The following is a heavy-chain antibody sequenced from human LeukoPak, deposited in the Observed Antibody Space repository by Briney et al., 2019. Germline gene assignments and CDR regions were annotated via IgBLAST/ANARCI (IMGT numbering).Heavy chain of an antibody. Sequence: GGSLRLSCAASGFTFSSYAMSWVRQAPGKGLEWVANIKQDGSEKYYVDSVKGRFTISRDNAKNSLYLQMNSLRAEDTAVYYCASYDSSGYYNYWGQGTLVTVSS. CDR3: ASYDSSGYYNY. V-gene: IGHV3-7*01. J-gene: IGHJ4*02. CDR2: IKQDGSEK. CDR1: GFTFSSYA. D-gene: IGHD3-22*01.